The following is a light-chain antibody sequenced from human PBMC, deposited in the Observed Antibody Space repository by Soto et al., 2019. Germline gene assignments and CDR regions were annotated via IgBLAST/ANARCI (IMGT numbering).Light chain of an antibody. CDR2: ENN. J-gene: IGLJ1*01. CDR1: SSNSGAGYE. V-gene: IGLV1-40*01. Sequence: QSVLTQPPSVSEAPGQRVTISCTGSSSNSGAGYEAHWYQQVPGTAPKLLIYENNNRPSGVPDRFSGSKSVTSASLAITGLQAEDEAEYYCQSYDSSLSGYVFGTGTKLTVL. CDR3: QSYDSSLSGYV.